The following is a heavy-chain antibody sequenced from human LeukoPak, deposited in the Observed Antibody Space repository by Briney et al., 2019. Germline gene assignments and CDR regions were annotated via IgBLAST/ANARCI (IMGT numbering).Heavy chain of an antibody. J-gene: IGHJ5*02. CDR2: IYYSGST. CDR3: ARLPDP. V-gene: IGHV4-59*08. Sequence: PSGTLSPTWTVSGGSIRSFYWGLVRQVPGKGLEWIGYIYYSGSTNYNPSLKSRVTISVDTSKNQFSLKLISVTASDTAVYYCARLPDPWGQGTLVTVSS. CDR1: GGSIRSFY.